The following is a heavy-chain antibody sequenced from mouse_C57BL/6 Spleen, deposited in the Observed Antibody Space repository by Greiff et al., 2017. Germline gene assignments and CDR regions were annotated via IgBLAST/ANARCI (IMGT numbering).Heavy chain of an antibody. V-gene: IGHV14-4*01. CDR3: TFITTVVATDY. CDR2: IDPENGDT. D-gene: IGHD1-1*01. CDR1: GFNIKDDY. Sequence: EVQLQQSGAELVRPGASVKLSCTASGFNIKDDYMHWVKQRPDQGLEWIGWIDPENGDTESASKFQGKATITADTSSNTAYRQLSSLTSEDTAVYYCTFITTVVATDYWGQGTTLTVSS. J-gene: IGHJ2*01.